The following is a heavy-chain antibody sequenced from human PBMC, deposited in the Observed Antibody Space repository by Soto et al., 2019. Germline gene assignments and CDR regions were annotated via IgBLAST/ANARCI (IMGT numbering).Heavy chain of an antibody. D-gene: IGHD3-3*01. J-gene: IGHJ6*02. CDR2: IYYSGST. CDR1: GDSISSGGYY. CDR3: ASRFENGYYYYYGMDV. Sequence: AETLSLTCAVSGDSISSGGYYWSWIRQHPGKGLECIGYIYYSGSTYYNPSLKSRVTISVDTSKNQFSLKLSSVTAADTAVYYCASRFENGYYYYYGMDVWGQGTTVTVSS. V-gene: IGHV4-61*08.